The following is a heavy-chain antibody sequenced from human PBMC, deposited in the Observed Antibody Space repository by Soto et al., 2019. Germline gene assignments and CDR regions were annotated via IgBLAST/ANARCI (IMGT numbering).Heavy chain of an antibody. Sequence: ASVKVSCKASGYTFTSYDINWVRQATGQGLEWMGWMNPNSGNTGYAQKFQGRVTMTRNTSISTAYMELSSLRSEDTAVYYCARGVTYYDFWSGYSLDYWGQGTLVTVSS. CDR3: ARGVTYYDFWSGYSLDY. V-gene: IGHV1-8*01. D-gene: IGHD3-3*01. J-gene: IGHJ4*02. CDR2: MNPNSGNT. CDR1: GYTFTSYD.